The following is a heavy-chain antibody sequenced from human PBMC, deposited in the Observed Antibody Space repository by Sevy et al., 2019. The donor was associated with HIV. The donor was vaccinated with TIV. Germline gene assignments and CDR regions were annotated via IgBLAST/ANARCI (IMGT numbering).Heavy chain of an antibody. CDR1: GFTFSGSA. D-gene: IGHD3-3*01. V-gene: IGHV3-73*01. Sequence: GGSLRLSCAASGFTFSGSAMHWVRQASGKGLEWVGRIRSKANSYATAYAASVKGRFTISRDDSKNTAYLQMNSLKTEDTAVYYCTRSGDFWSGFDYWGQGTLVTVSS. J-gene: IGHJ4*02. CDR2: IRSKANSYAT. CDR3: TRSGDFWSGFDY.